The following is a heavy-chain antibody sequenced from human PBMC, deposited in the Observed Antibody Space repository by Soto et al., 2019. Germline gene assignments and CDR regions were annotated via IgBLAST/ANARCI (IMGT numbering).Heavy chain of an antibody. V-gene: IGHV4-31*03. CDR2: IYYSGST. Sequence: QVQLQESGPGLVKPSQTLSLTCTVSGGSISSGGYYWSWIRQHPGKGLEWIGYIYYSGSTYYNPSLKSRVTISVDTSKNQFTLKLSSVTAVDTAVYYCARAYDSSGYYSYWYFDLWGRGTLVTVSS. CDR1: GGSISSGGYY. D-gene: IGHD3-22*01. CDR3: ARAYDSSGYYSYWYFDL. J-gene: IGHJ2*01.